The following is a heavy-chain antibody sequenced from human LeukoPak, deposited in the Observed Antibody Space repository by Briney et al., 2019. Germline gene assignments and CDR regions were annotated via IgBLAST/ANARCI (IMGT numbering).Heavy chain of an antibody. Sequence: SETLSLTCAVYGGSFSGYYWSWIRQPPGKGLEWIGEINHSGSTNYNPSLKSRVTIPVDTSKNQFSLKLSSVTAADTAVYYCARGRIVLRFLEWLSNKIVPAPYYFDYWGQGTLVTVSS. CDR3: ARGRIVLRFLEWLSNKIVPAPYYFDY. V-gene: IGHV4-34*01. CDR1: GGSFSGYY. D-gene: IGHD3-3*01. J-gene: IGHJ4*02. CDR2: INHSGST.